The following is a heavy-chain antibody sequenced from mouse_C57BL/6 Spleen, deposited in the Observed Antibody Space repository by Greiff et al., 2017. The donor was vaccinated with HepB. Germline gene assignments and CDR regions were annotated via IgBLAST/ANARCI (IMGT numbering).Heavy chain of an antibody. D-gene: IGHD1-1*01. Sequence: EVKLVESGGGLVKPGGSLKLSCAASGFTFSSYTMSWVRQTPEKRLEWVATISGGGGNTYYPDSVKGRFTISRDNAKNTLYLQMSSLRSEDTALYYCARQGLLPYYYAMDYWGQGTSVTVSS. CDR3: ARQGLLPYYYAMDY. J-gene: IGHJ4*01. CDR1: GFTFSSYT. V-gene: IGHV5-9*01. CDR2: ISGGGGNT.